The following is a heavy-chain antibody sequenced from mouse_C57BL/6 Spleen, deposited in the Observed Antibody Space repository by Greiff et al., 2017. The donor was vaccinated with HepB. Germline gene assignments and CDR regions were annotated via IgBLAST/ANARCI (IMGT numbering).Heavy chain of an antibody. D-gene: IGHD4-1*01. J-gene: IGHJ2*01. Sequence: VKLQESGPELVKPGASVKISCKASGYAFSSSWMNWVKQRPGKGLEWIGRIYPGDGDTNYNGKFKGKATLTADKSSSTAYMQLSSLTSEDSAVYFCARRGTGSYYFDYWGQGTTLTVSS. V-gene: IGHV1-82*01. CDR3: ARRGTGSYYFDY. CDR2: IYPGDGDT. CDR1: GYAFSSSW.